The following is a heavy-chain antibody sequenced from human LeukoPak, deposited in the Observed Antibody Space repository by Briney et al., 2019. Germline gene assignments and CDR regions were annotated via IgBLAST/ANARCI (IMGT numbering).Heavy chain of an antibody. CDR1: GFTFSSYG. CDR3: ARVLFADYGSGEEDY. J-gene: IGHJ4*02. CDR2: ILHDGSNK. V-gene: IGHV3-30*03. D-gene: IGHD3-10*01. Sequence: PGGSLRLSCAASGFTFSSYGMNWVRQSPGKGLEWVAVILHDGSNKYYADSVKGRFTISRDNSKNTMYLQMNSLRAEDTAVYYCARVLFADYGSGEEDYWGQGTLVTVSS.